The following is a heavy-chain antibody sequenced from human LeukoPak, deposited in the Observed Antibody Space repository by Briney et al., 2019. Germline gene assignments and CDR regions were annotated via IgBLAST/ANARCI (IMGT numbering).Heavy chain of an antibody. CDR3: AKEGTIAARGFYFDY. D-gene: IGHD6-6*01. V-gene: IGHV3-30*02. J-gene: IGHJ4*02. CDR2: IRYDGSNK. Sequence: GGSLRLSCAASGFTFSSYGMHWVRQAPGKGLEWVAFIRYDGSNKYYADSVKGRFTISRDNSKNTLYLQMNSLRAKDTAVYYCAKEGTIAARGFYFDYWSQGTLVTVSS. CDR1: GFTFSSYG.